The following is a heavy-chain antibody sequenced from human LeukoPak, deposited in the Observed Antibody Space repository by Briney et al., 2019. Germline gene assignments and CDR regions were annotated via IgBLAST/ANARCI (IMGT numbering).Heavy chain of an antibody. D-gene: IGHD2-21*01. V-gene: IGHV3-21*01. CDR1: GFTFSSYS. Sequence: GGSLRLSCAASGFTFSSYSMNWVRQAPGKGLEWVSSISSSSSYIYYADSVKGRFTISRDNSKNTLYLQMNSLRAEDTAVYYCAREALGGGAYYFDYWGQGTLVTVSS. J-gene: IGHJ4*02. CDR2: ISSSSSYI. CDR3: AREALGGGAYYFDY.